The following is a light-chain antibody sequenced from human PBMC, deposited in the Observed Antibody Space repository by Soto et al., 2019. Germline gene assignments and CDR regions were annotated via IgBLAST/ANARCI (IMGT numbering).Light chain of an antibody. Sequence: QSALTQPPSVSGAPGQRVTISCTGSSSNIGAGYEVHWYQHLPGKAPKLLIYGNTNRPSGVPDRFSGSESGTSASLAITGLQAEDEADYYCQSYDSSLSASYVFGGGTKVTVL. CDR2: GNT. J-gene: IGLJ1*01. CDR3: QSYDSSLSASYV. CDR1: SSNIGAGYE. V-gene: IGLV1-40*01.